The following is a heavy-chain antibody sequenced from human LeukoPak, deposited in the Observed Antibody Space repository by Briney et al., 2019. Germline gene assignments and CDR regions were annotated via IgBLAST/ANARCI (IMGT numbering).Heavy chain of an antibody. CDR2: ISYDGSNK. D-gene: IGHD2-2*01. Sequence: PGGSLRLSCAASGFTFSSYAMHWVRQAPGKGLEWVAVISYDGSNKYYADSVKGRFTISRDNSKNTLYLQMNSLRAEDTAVYYCARDADPYDIVVVPAWFDPWGQGTLVTVSS. V-gene: IGHV3-30-3*01. J-gene: IGHJ5*02. CDR3: ARDADPYDIVVVPAWFDP. CDR1: GFTFSSYA.